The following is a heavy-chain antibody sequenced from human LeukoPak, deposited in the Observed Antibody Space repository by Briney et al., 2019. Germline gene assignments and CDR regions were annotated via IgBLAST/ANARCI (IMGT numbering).Heavy chain of an antibody. V-gene: IGHV4-39*01. J-gene: IGHJ4*02. CDR3: ARIVKVGGTRQFDY. Sequence: SETLSLTCTVSGDPISSSSYYWGWIRQPPGKGLEWIGNIYYSGSTYYNPSLKSRVTISVDTSKNQFSLKLSSVTAADTAVYYCARIVKVGGTRQFDYWGQGTLVTVSS. CDR2: IYYSGST. CDR1: GDPISSSSYY. D-gene: IGHD1-26*01.